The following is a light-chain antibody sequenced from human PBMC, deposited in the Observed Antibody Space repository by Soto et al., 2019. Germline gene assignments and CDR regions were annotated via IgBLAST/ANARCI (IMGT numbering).Light chain of an antibody. CDR3: QQYNSYSLT. CDR2: EAS. J-gene: IGKJ1*01. CDR1: QSISSW. Sequence: NHMSLSPATLASSVGDRVSITCRASQSISSWLDWYQQKPGKAPKLLSYEASSLESGVPSRFSGSGSGTEFTLTISSLQPDDFATYYCQQYNSYSLTFGQGAKVDI. V-gene: IGKV1-5*01.